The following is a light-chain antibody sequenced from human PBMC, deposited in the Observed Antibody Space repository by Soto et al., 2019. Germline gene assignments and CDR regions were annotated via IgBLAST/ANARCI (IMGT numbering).Light chain of an antibody. V-gene: IGLV2-8*01. Sequence: QSALTQPPSASGSPGQSVTISCTGTSSDVGGYKYVSWYQQHPGKVPKLMIYGVSKRPSGVPDRFSGSKSGNTASLTVSGLQAEDEADYYCSSYAGSNTDYVFGTGTKVTAL. CDR2: GVS. CDR1: SSDVGGYKY. J-gene: IGLJ1*01. CDR3: SSYAGSNTDYV.